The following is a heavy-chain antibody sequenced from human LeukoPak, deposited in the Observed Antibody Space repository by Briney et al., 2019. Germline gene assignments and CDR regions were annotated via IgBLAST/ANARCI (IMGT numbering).Heavy chain of an antibody. D-gene: IGHD1-1*01. CDR2: ISHSGST. CDR1: GGSFSDYY. V-gene: IGHV4-34*01. CDR3: ARGGNFWYFDL. Sequence: PSETLSLTCAVYGGSFSDYYWSWIRQPPEKGLEWIGEISHSGSTNYSPSLKSRVTISVDTSKNQFSLNLSSVTAADTAVYYCARGGNFWYFDLWGRGTLVTVSS. J-gene: IGHJ2*01.